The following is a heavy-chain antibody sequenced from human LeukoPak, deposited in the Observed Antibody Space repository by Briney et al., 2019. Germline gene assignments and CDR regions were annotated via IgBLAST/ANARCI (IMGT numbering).Heavy chain of an antibody. CDR1: GGSFSGYY. V-gene: IGHV4-34*01. D-gene: IGHD6-19*01. CDR3: ARGVAVAGTLFDY. Sequence: SETLSLTCAVYGGSFSGYYWSWIRQPPGKGLEWIGEINHSGSTNYNPSLTSRVTISVDTSKNQFSLKLSSVTAADTAVYYCARGVAVAGTLFDYWGQGTLVTVSS. J-gene: IGHJ4*02. CDR2: INHSGST.